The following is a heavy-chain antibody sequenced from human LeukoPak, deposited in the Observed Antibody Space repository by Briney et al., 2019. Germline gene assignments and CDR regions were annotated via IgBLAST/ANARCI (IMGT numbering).Heavy chain of an antibody. CDR2: ISSSGSTI. D-gene: IGHD3-10*02. CDR3: AELGITMIGGV. V-gene: IGHV3-48*03. J-gene: IGHJ6*04. Sequence: PGGSLRLSCAASGFTFSSYEMNWVRQAPAERLEWVSYISSSGSTIYYADSVKGRFTISIDNAKNSLYLQMNSLRAEDTAVYYCAELGITMIGGVWGKGTTVTISS. CDR1: GFTFSSYE.